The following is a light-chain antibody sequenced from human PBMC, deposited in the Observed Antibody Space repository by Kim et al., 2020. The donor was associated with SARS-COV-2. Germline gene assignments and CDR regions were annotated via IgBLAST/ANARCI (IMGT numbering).Light chain of an antibody. Sequence: VGPGQAASIICSGDNLGDKYTYWYQQKPGQSPVLVIYQDTKRPSGIPERFSGSNSGNTATLTISGTQALDEGDYYCQAWDSSTAVFGGGTQLTVL. CDR2: QDT. CDR1: NLGDKY. CDR3: QAWDSSTAV. V-gene: IGLV3-1*01. J-gene: IGLJ3*02.